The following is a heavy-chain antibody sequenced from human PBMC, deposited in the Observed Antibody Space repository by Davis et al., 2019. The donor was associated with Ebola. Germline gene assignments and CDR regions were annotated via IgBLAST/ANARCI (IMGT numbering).Heavy chain of an antibody. V-gene: IGHV4-59*01. CDR1: GGAITSYY. D-gene: IGHD3-22*01. CDR2: IHYSGSS. Sequence: MPSETLSLTCTVSGGAITSYYWGWIRQPPGKGLEWIGYIHYSGSSNYSPSLKSRVTMSVDTSKKQFSLKLRSVTAADTAVYYCARDVRLYDNSDFAYFDYWGQGSLVTVSS. J-gene: IGHJ4*02. CDR3: ARDVRLYDNSDFAYFDY.